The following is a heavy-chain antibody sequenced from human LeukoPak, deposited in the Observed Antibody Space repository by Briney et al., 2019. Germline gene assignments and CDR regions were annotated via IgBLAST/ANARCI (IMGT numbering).Heavy chain of an antibody. J-gene: IGHJ6*02. CDR1: GYTFTVYY. V-gene: IGHV1-2*06. CDR2: INPNSGGT. D-gene: IGHD3-22*01. Sequence: ASVTVSCKASGYTFTVYYMHWVRQAPGQGLEWMGRINPNSGGTNYAQKFQGRVTMTRDTSISTAYMELSRLRSDDTAVYYCARDWVVISYGMDVWGQGTTVTVSS. CDR3: ARDWVVISYGMDV.